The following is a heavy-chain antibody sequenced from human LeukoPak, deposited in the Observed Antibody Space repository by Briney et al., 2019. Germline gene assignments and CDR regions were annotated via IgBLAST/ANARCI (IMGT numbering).Heavy chain of an antibody. CDR3: ARSGSWDNYYYYYMDV. CDR2: ISSSSSTI. D-gene: IGHD3-10*01. J-gene: IGHJ6*03. CDR1: GFTFSSYS. Sequence: TGGSLRLSCAASGFTFSSYSMNWVRQAPGKGLEWVSYISSSSSTIYYADSVKGRFTISRDNAKNSLYLQMNSLRAEDTAVHYCARSGSWDNYYYYYMDVWGKGTTVTVSS. V-gene: IGHV3-48*01.